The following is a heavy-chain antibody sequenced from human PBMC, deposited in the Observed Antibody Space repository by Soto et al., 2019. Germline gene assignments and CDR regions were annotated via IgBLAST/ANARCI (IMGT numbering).Heavy chain of an antibody. J-gene: IGHJ4*02. CDR1: GGSFSSNSYS. Sequence: CXVSGGSFSSNSYSWGWIRQSPGKGLEWIGTIYSTENTYYHPSLLSRVTISVDRSKNQFSLRLSSVTAADTAVYYCVRVRPYYYDSSGYWLYFDYWGQGTLVTVSS. CDR2: IYSTENT. D-gene: IGHD3-22*01. V-gene: IGHV4-39*07. CDR3: VRVRPYYYDSSGYWLYFDY.